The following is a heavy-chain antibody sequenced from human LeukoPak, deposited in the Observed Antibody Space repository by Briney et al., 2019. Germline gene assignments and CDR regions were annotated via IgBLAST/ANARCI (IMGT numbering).Heavy chain of an antibody. Sequence: ASVKVSCKVSGYTLTELSMHWVRQAPGKGLEWMGGFDPEDGETIYAQKFQGRVTMTRDMSTSTVYMELSSLRSEDTAVYYCARGSSSTSFDYWGQGTLVTVSS. CDR3: ARGSSSTSFDY. J-gene: IGHJ4*02. CDR2: FDPEDGET. CDR1: GYTLTELS. D-gene: IGHD2-2*01. V-gene: IGHV1-24*01.